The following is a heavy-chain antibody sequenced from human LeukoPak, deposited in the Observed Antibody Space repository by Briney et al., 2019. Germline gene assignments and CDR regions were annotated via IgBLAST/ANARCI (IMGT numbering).Heavy chain of an antibody. V-gene: IGHV4-39*07. CDR1: GGSISNSDYY. D-gene: IGHD2-2*01. CDR3: ARSLSSSVKIDY. Sequence: SETLSLTCTVSGGSISNSDYYWDWIRQPPGKGLEWIGSINYRGSTYYNPSLESRVTISVDTSKNQFSLKMSSVTAADTAVYYCARSLSSSVKIDYWGQGTLVTVSS. CDR2: INYRGST. J-gene: IGHJ4*02.